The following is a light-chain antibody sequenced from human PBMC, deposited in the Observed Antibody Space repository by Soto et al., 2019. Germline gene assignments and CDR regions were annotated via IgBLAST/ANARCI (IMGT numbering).Light chain of an antibody. CDR1: QGIAYH. V-gene: IGKV1-27*01. CDR2: AAS. Sequence: DIQMTQSPSSLSASVGDGVTITCRASQGIAYHLAWYQQRPGKVPKLLIYAASTLQSGVPSRFSGSGYGKVFTLTISSLQPEDAATYFCQKYESAPWTFGQGTKVEIX. CDR3: QKYESAPWT. J-gene: IGKJ1*01.